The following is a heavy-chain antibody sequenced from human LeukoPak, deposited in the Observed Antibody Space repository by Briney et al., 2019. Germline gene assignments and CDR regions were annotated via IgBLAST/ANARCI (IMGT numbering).Heavy chain of an antibody. J-gene: IGHJ4*02. V-gene: IGHV3-23*01. CDR3: AKAWALTYLGGVDS. CDR2: LSGTGGNT. Sequence: PGGSLRLSCAASAFTFSSYAMAWVRQAPGKGLEWVSTLSGTGGNTYYADSVRGRFTISRDNSKNTLYQQMNSLRAEDTAVYYCAKAWALTYLGGVDSWGQGTLVTVSS. D-gene: IGHD2-21*02. CDR1: AFTFSSYA.